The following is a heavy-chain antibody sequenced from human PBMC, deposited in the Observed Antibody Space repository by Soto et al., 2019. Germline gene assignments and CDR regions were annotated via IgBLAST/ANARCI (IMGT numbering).Heavy chain of an antibody. CDR2: IYYSGYT. D-gene: IGHD5-18*01. CDR3: ARETYNYGYVIDY. V-gene: IGHV4-39*02. Sequence: SETLSLTCTVSGGSISSSSYYWGWIRQPPGKGLEWIGSIYYSGYTYYNPSLKSRVTISVDTSKNQFSLKLSSVTAADTAVYYCARETYNYGYVIDYWGQGTLVTVSS. J-gene: IGHJ4*02. CDR1: GGSISSSSYY.